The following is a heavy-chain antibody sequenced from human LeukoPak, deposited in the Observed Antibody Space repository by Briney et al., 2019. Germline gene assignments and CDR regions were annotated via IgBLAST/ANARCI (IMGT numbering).Heavy chain of an antibody. J-gene: IGHJ6*04. D-gene: IGHD3-10*01. V-gene: IGHV3-7*01. Sequence: AGESLRLSCAASGFTFSPYWMRWVRQAPGRGLEWVANINQDGNEKYCVDSVKGRITISRDNAKNSLYLQMNRLRAEDTAVYYCARGGGSGRDVWGKGTTVTVSS. CDR3: ARGGGSGRDV. CDR2: INQDGNEK. CDR1: GFTFSPYW.